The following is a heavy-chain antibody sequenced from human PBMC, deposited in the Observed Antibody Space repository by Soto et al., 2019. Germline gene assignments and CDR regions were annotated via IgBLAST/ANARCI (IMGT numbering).Heavy chain of an antibody. Sequence: QVQLVQSGAEVKKPGAPVKVSCKASGYTFRNLVTSWFRQAPGQGLEWMGWISPYSGNPNHGHKLQGRVTMTTDTSTSTAYMELRSLASDAPAVYYCARAQGAPPNNWLDPWGQGTLVTVSS. J-gene: IGHJ5*02. CDR1: GYTFRNLV. CDR2: ISPYSGNP. V-gene: IGHV1-18*01. CDR3: ARAQGAPPNNWLDP.